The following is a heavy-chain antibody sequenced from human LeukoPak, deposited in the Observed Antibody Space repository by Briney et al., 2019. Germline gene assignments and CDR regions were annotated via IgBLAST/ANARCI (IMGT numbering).Heavy chain of an antibody. CDR1: GYTFTDYY. J-gene: IGHJ4*02. V-gene: IGHV1-2*02. D-gene: IGHD2-2*01. CDR2: INPNSGAT. CDR3: AAEYCSGASCHGAFDY. Sequence: ASVKVSCKASGYTFTDYYIHWVRQAPGQGLEWMGWINPNSGATNSAQKFQGRVTMTRDTSISTAYMGLSRLRSDDTAVYYCAAEYCSGASCHGAFDYWGQGTLVTVSS.